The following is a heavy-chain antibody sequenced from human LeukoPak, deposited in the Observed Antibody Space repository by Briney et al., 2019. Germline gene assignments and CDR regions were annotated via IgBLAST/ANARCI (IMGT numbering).Heavy chain of an antibody. CDR1: GFTFNTYW. J-gene: IGHJ6*03. Sequence: GGSLRLSCAVSGFTFNTYWMSWVRQAPGKGLEWVANIKEDGSEKNYGDSVRGRFTISRDNAKNSLYLRMNSLRAEDTALYFCARDTYDSSGYHFYYMDVWGKGTTVTVS. V-gene: IGHV3-7*01. CDR2: IKEDGSEK. CDR3: ARDTYDSSGYHFYYMDV. D-gene: IGHD3-22*01.